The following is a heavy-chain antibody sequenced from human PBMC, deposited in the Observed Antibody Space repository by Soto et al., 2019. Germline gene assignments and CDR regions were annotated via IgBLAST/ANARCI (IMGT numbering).Heavy chain of an antibody. D-gene: IGHD3-3*01. CDR1: GFSFSSYG. CDR3: ARGVGLDAFDI. Sequence: PGGSLRLSCAASGFSFSSYGMHWVRQAPGKGLEWVAVICGDGSSKYYADSVKGRFTITRDNSKNRLYLQMHSLRADDTAVYYCARGVGLDAFDIWGQGTKVTVSS. J-gene: IGHJ3*02. V-gene: IGHV3-33*01. CDR2: ICGDGSSK.